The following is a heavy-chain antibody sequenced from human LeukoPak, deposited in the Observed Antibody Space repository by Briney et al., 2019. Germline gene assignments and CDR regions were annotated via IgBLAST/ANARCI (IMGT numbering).Heavy chain of an antibody. V-gene: IGHV1-18*01. Sequence: ASVKVSCKASGYTFTRYGISWVRQAPGQGLEWMGWISAYNGDINYAQNLQDRVTMTADTSTSTAYMELKSLGSDDTAVYYCARGSYIRGRLSLGFDYWGQGTLVTVSS. J-gene: IGHJ4*02. CDR3: ARGSYIRGRLSLGFDY. CDR2: ISAYNGDI. D-gene: IGHD2/OR15-2a*01. CDR1: GYTFTRYG.